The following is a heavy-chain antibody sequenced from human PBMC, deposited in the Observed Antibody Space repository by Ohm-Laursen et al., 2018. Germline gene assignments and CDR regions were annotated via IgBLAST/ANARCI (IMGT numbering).Heavy chain of an antibody. D-gene: IGHD1-26*01. CDR1: GYRFTTYW. Sequence: ESLKISCKGSGYRFTTYWIAWVRRMPGKGLEWMGIIYPGDSDTTYSPSFQGQVTISVDKSISTAYLQWSSLKALDTVMYFCARVIGSRNYWYGMDVWGQGTTVTVSS. V-gene: IGHV5-51*01. CDR3: ARVIGSRNYWYGMDV. J-gene: IGHJ6*02. CDR2: IYPGDSDT.